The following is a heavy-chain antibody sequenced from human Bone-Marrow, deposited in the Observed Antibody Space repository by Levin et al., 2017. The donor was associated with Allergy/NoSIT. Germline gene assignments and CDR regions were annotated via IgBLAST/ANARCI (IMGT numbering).Heavy chain of an antibody. CDR3: AHNRVNTVDY. CDR2: IYWDDYE. D-gene: IGHD4-17*01. Sequence: GSGPTLVKPTQTLTLTCTFSGFSLSTGGVAVGWIRQPPGKALEWLALIYWDDYEGYSPAMKSRLTITKDTSRNQVVLTMTNMDPVDTGTYYCAHNRVNTVDYWGQGTLVTVSS. J-gene: IGHJ4*02. V-gene: IGHV2-5*02. CDR1: GFSLSTGGVA.